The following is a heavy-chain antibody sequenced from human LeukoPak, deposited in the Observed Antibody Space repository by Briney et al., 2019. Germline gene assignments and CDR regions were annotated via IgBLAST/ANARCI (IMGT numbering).Heavy chain of an antibody. Sequence: PGGSLRLSCAASGFTFSSCAMHWVRQAPGKGLEWVAVISYDGSNKYYADSVKGRFTISRDNSKNTLYLQMNSLRAEDTAVYCCARAEGGYSYGYDILTGYTHLVYWGQGTLVTVSS. CDR3: ARAEGGYSYGYDILTGYTHLVY. V-gene: IGHV3-30*01. D-gene: IGHD3-9*01. CDR2: ISYDGSNK. CDR1: GFTFSSCA. J-gene: IGHJ4*02.